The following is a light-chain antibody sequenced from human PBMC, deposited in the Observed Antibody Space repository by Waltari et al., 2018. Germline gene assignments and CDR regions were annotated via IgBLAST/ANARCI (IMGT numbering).Light chain of an antibody. CDR2: WAS. CDR1: QSVSFTSTNKNH. J-gene: IGKJ1*01. CDR3: QQYHTIPWT. V-gene: IGKV4-1*01. Sequence: DIVMTQSPDSLAVSLGERASISCRSSQSVSFTSTNKNHLAWYQQKAGQPPKLLISWASTRESAFPERFSGSGSETDFTLTITSLQAEDVAVYYCQQYHTIPWTFGQGTKVEIQ.